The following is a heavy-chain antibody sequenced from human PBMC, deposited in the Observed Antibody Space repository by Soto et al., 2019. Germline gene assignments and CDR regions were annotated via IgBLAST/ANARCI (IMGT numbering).Heavy chain of an antibody. Sequence: QVQLVQSGAEVKEPGASVRVSCKASGYTFINFDISWVRQAAGQGLEWLGWMNPGSGKTGYASKFQGRVAMTRDASTGTSHLVLSSLTPDDTAVYYCARMASAGTLNWFDPWGQGTLVTVSS. J-gene: IGHJ5*02. D-gene: IGHD6-13*01. CDR1: GYTFINFD. CDR3: ARMASAGTLNWFDP. CDR2: MNPGSGKT. V-gene: IGHV1-8*02.